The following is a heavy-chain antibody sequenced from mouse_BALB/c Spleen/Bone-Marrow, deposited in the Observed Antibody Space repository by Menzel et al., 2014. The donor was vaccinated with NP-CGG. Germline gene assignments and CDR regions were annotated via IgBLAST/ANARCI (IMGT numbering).Heavy chain of an antibody. Sequence: VQLKESGGGLVKPGGSLKLSCAASGFTFSDYYMYWVRQTPEKRLEWVATISDGGGYTYYPDSVKGRFTISRDNAKNNLYLQMSSLKSEDTAMYYCARGNYGNYGAMDYWGQGTSVTVSS. D-gene: IGHD2-1*01. V-gene: IGHV5-4*02. CDR2: ISDGGGYT. CDR1: GFTFSDYY. J-gene: IGHJ4*01. CDR3: ARGNYGNYGAMDY.